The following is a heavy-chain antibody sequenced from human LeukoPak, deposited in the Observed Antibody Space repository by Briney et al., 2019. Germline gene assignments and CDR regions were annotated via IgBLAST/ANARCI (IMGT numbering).Heavy chain of an antibody. CDR2: IYISGST. J-gene: IGHJ3*02. CDR3: ARDPFYDTYYSDSSDVFDI. Sequence: SETLSLTRTVSGGSIRSYYWSWIRQPAGKGLEWIGRIYISGSTNYNPSLKSRVTMSLDTSKNQFSLKLRSVTAADTAVYYCARDPFYDTYYSDSSDVFDIWGQGTMVTVSS. D-gene: IGHD3-22*01. V-gene: IGHV4-4*07. CDR1: GGSIRSYY.